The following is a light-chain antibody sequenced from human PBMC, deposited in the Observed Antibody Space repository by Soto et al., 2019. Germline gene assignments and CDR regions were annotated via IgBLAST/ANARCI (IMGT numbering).Light chain of an antibody. CDR2: GAS. Sequence: EIVLTQSPGTLSLSPGERATLSCRASQSVSSSFLAWYQQKPGQAPRLLLYGASSRATRIPDRFSGSGSGTDLTLTISRLEPEDVAVYYCQQYGSSPLTFGGGTKVEIK. CDR3: QQYGSSPLT. CDR1: QSVSSSF. J-gene: IGKJ4*01. V-gene: IGKV3-20*01.